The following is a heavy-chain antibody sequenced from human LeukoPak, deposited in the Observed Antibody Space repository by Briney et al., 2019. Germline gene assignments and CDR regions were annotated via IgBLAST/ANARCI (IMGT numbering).Heavy chain of an antibody. J-gene: IGHJ4*02. CDR3: ASDGIATDYYFDY. Sequence: GRSLRLSCAASGFTFSSYGMHWVRQAPGKGLEWVAVIWYDGSNKYYADSVKGRFTISRDNSKNTLYLQMNSLRAEDTAVYYCASDGIATDYYFDYWGQGTLVTVSS. CDR1: GFTFSSYG. CDR2: IWYDGSNK. D-gene: IGHD6-13*01. V-gene: IGHV3-33*01.